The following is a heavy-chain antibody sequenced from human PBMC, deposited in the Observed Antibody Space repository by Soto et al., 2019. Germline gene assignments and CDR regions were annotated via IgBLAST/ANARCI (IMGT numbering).Heavy chain of an antibody. CDR1: GFTFSDYY. D-gene: IGHD3-16*01. CDR2: ISSSGSTI. CDR3: AVIPYPYYYYGMDV. V-gene: IGHV3-11*01. Sequence: QVQLVESGGGLVKPGGSLRLSCAASGFTFSDYYMTWIRQAPGKGLEWISYISSSGSTIYYADSVRGRFTISRDNAKNSLYLQMNSLRAEDTAVYYCAVIPYPYYYYGMDVWGQGTTVTVSS. J-gene: IGHJ6*02.